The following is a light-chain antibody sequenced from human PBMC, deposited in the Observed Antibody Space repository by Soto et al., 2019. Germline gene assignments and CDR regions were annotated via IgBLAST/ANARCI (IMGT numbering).Light chain of an antibody. CDR3: QQYGSSPFT. J-gene: IGKJ5*01. V-gene: IGKV3-11*01. CDR1: QSIRTS. CDR2: DAS. Sequence: EVALTQSPATLSLSPGERATLSCRASQSIRTSLAWYQQKPGQAPRLVIFDASNRANGVPARFGGSGSGTDFTLTINSLEPEDFAVYYCQQYGSSPFTFGQGTRLEIK.